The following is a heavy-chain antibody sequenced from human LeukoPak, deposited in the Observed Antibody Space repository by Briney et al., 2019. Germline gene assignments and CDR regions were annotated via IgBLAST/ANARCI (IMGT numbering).Heavy chain of an antibody. V-gene: IGHV4-31*03. CDR3: ARYFEH. J-gene: IGHJ4*02. Sequence: SETLSLTCTVSGGSISSGGKYWTWIRQHPGKGLEWIGYIYHSGSTEYNPSLKSRVTISVDTSKNQFSLNLRSVTAADTAVYYCARYFEHGGQGTLVTVSS. CDR1: GGSISSGGKY. CDR2: IYHSGST.